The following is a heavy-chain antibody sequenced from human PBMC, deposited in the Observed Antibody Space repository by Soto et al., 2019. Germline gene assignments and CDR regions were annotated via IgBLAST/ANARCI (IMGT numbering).Heavy chain of an antibody. CDR1: GGSLSSGGYY. Sequence: SETLSLTRTVSGGSLSSGGYYWSWIRPHPGKGLEWIGYIYYSGSTYYNPSLKSRVTISVDTSKNQFSLKLSSVTAADTAVYYCARLDSSGYYYGYYFDYWGQGTLVTVSS. V-gene: IGHV4-31*03. CDR3: ARLDSSGYYYGYYFDY. J-gene: IGHJ4*02. D-gene: IGHD3-22*01. CDR2: IYYSGST.